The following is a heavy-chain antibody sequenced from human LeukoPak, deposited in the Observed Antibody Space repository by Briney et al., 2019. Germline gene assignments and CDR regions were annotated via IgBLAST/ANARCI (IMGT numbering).Heavy chain of an antibody. CDR2: INPNSGGT. J-gene: IGHJ5*02. V-gene: IGHV1-2*02. Sequence: ASVKVSCKASGYTFTGYYMHWVRQAPGQGLEWMGWINPNSGGTNYAQKFQGRVTMTRDTSISTAYMELSRLRSDDTAVYYCARDASLGSPFDPWGQGTLVTVSS. CDR3: ARDASLGSPFDP. CDR1: GYTFTGYY.